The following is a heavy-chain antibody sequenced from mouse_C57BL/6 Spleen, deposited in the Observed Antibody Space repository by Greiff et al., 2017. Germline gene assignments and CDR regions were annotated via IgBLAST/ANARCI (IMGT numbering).Heavy chain of an antibody. J-gene: IGHJ2*01. D-gene: IGHD1-1*01. Sequence: DVKLVESEGGLVQPGSSMKLSCTASGFTFSDYYMAWVRQVPEKGLEWVANINYDGSSTYYLDSLKSRFIISRDNAKNILYLQMSSLKSEDTATYYCARGGRYGSSYFDYWGQGTTLTVSS. CDR2: INYDGSST. V-gene: IGHV5-16*01. CDR3: ARGGRYGSSYFDY. CDR1: GFTFSDYY.